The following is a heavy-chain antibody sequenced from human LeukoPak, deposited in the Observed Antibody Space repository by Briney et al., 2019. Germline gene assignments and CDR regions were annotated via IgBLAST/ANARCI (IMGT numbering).Heavy chain of an antibody. CDR1: GGSISSGDYY. CDR2: IYYSGST. D-gene: IGHD4-23*01. V-gene: IGHV4-30-4*08. J-gene: IGHJ3*02. Sequence: SQTLSLTCTVSGGSISSGDYYWSWIRQPPGKGLEWIGYIYYSGSTYYNPSLKSRVTISVDTSKNQFSLKLSSVTAADTAVYYCARDRSGRLEGPLSVVAFDIWGQGTMVTVSS. CDR3: ARDRSGRLEGPLSVVAFDI.